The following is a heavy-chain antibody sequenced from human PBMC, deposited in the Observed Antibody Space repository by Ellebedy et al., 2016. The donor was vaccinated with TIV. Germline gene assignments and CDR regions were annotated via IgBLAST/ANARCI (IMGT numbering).Heavy chain of an antibody. D-gene: IGHD3-22*01. J-gene: IGHJ4*02. CDR1: GGSFSAYY. V-gene: IGHV4-34*01. CDR3: ARTFYYDSSGYPLFDY. CDR2: INHSGST. Sequence: MPSETLSLTCAVYGGSFSAYYWSWIRQPPGKGLEWIGEINHSGSTNYNPSLKTRVTISLDTSKNQFSLKLSSVTAADTAVYYCARTFYYDSSGYPLFDYWGQGTLVTVSS.